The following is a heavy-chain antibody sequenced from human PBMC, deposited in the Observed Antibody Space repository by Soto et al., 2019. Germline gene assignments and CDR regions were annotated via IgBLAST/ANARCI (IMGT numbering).Heavy chain of an antibody. J-gene: IGHJ4*02. Sequence: QAQVVQSGAEVRKPGSSVKLSCKASEGTFNSYAIAWVRQAPGQGLEWMGGIIPYYNTLNYAQKFQDRVTITADNSTNTVYMELSSLRSDDTAVYFCASGASRWYPYCFDSWAQGTLVTVSS. CDR2: IIPYYNTL. CDR3: ASGASRWYPYCFDS. D-gene: IGHD6-13*01. CDR1: EGTFNSYA. V-gene: IGHV1-69*06.